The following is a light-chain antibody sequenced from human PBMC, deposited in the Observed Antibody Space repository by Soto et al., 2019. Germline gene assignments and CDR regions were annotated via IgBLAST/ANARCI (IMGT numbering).Light chain of an antibody. CDR2: GAS. V-gene: IGKV3-15*01. Sequence: EIVMTHSPAPLSVSPGERATLSCRASQNVNNNLAWYQQKPGQAPRLLIYGASTRATGIPARFSGSGSGTEFTLTMSSLQSEDFAVYYCQQYNNWPRTFGHGTKVDIK. CDR3: QQYNNWPRT. J-gene: IGKJ1*01. CDR1: QNVNNN.